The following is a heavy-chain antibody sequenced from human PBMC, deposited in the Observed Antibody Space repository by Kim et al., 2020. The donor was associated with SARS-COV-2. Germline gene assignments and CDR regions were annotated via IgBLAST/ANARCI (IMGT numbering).Heavy chain of an antibody. D-gene: IGHD2-21*02. CDR2: ISSSSSTR. CDR1: GFTFSSYS. Sequence: GGSLRLSCAASGFTFSSYSMNWVRQAPGKGLEWVSYISSSSSTRYYADSVKGRFTISRDNAKNSLYLQMNSLRDEDTTVYYCARGPYCGGDCHDNWFDPWGQGTLVTVSS. CDR3: ARGPYCGGDCHDNWFDP. J-gene: IGHJ5*02. V-gene: IGHV3-48*02.